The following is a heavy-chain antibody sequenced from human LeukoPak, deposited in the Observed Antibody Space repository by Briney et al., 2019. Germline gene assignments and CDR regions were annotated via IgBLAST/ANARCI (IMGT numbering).Heavy chain of an antibody. CDR3: ARVVPAAKLYYYYGMDV. CDR1: GFIFSSYW. V-gene: IGHV3-7*03. Sequence: GGSLRLSCAASGFIFSSYWMSWVRQAPGKGLEWVANIKQDGSEKYYVDSVKGRFTISRDNAKNSLYLQMNSLRAEDTAVYYCARVVPAAKLYYYYGMDVWGKGTTVTVSS. D-gene: IGHD2-2*01. CDR2: IKQDGSEK. J-gene: IGHJ6*04.